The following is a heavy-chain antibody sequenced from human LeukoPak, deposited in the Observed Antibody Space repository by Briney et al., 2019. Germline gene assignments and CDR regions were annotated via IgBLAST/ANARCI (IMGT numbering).Heavy chain of an antibody. D-gene: IGHD3-22*01. J-gene: IGHJ4*02. CDR1: GFTFSSYG. V-gene: IGHV3-33*01. CDR2: IWYDGSNK. CDR3: ARLYYYDSSGYQYYFDY. Sequence: GGSLRLSCAASGFTFSSYGMHWVRQAPGKGLEWVAVIWYDGSNKYYADSVKVRFTISRDNSKNTLYLQMNSLRAEDTAVYYCARLYYYDSSGYQYYFDYWGQGTLVTVSS.